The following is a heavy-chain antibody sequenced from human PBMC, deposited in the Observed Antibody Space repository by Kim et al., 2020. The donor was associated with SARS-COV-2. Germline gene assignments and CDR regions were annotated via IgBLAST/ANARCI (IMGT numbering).Heavy chain of an antibody. Sequence: CNPSHKSRVTISVDTSKNQVSLKRSSVTAADKAVYYCARRDVGATTLFEYWGQGTLVTVSS. CDR3: ARRDVGATTLFEY. J-gene: IGHJ4*01. D-gene: IGHD1-26*01. V-gene: IGHV4-39*01.